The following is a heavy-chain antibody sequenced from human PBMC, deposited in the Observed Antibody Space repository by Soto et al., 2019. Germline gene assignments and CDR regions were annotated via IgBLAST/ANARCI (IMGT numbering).Heavy chain of an antibody. D-gene: IGHD4-17*01. CDR2: INPSGGST. J-gene: IGHJ6*02. CDR3: ARDRLSGTVTTLYGMDV. V-gene: IGHV1-46*01. Sequence: ASVKVSCKASGYTFTSYYMHWVRQAPGQGLEWMGIINPSGGSTSYAQKFQGRVTMTRDTSTSTVYMELSSLRSEDTAVYYCARDRLSGTVTTLYGMDVWGQGTTVTVSS. CDR1: GYTFTSYY.